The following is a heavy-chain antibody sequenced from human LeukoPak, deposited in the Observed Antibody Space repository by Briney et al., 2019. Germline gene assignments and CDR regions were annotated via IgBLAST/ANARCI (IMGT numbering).Heavy chain of an antibody. J-gene: IGHJ4*02. CDR3: ARDFGPVQWNYGGNYLWFFDY. CDR2: INWNGGST. Sequence: RAGGSLRLSCAASGFTFDDYGMSWVRQAPGKGLEWVSGINWNGGSTGYADSVKGRFTISRDNAKNSLYLQMNSLRAEDTALYYCARDFGPVQWNYGGNYLWFFDYWGQGTLVTVSS. D-gene: IGHD4-23*01. CDR1: GFTFDDYG. V-gene: IGHV3-20*04.